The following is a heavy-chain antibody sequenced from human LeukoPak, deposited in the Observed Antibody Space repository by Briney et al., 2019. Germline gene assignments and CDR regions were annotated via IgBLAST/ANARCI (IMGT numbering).Heavy chain of an antibody. J-gene: IGHJ4*02. CDR2: INPSGGST. Sequence: ASVKVSCKASGYTFTSYYMHWVRQAPGQGLEWMGIINPSGGSTSYAQKFQGRVTMTRDMSTSTVYMELSSLRSEDTAVYYCVRSRPRYYYDSSGDIDYWGQGTLVTVSS. V-gene: IGHV1-46*01. D-gene: IGHD3-22*01. CDR3: VRSRPRYYYDSSGDIDY. CDR1: GYTFTSYY.